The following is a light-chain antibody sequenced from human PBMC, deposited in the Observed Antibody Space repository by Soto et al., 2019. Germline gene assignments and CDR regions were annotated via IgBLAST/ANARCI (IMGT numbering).Light chain of an antibody. CDR2: DVS. CDR3: SSYTSSSTLLYV. Sequence: QSALTQPASVSGSPGQSITISCTGTSRDVGGYNYVYWYQQHPGKDPKLMIYDVSNRPSGVSNRFSGSKSGNTASLTISGLKAEDEADYYCSSYTSSSTLLYVFGTGTKLTVL. V-gene: IGLV2-14*01. CDR1: SRDVGGYNY. J-gene: IGLJ1*01.